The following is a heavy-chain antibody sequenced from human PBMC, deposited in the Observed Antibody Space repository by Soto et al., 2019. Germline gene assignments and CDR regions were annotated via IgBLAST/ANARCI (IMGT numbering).Heavy chain of an antibody. Sequence: PSETLSLTCAVSGSSLSPYYWGWVRQPPGKGLEWLGGIFNSGNVHYNPSLKSRVILSIETSKSQFSLNLTAAIAADTAVYYCTRQDDGMHXWGQGTTFTVS. CDR1: GSSLSPYY. CDR3: TRQDDGMHX. CDR2: IFNSGNV. J-gene: IGHJ6*02. V-gene: IGHV4-38-2*01.